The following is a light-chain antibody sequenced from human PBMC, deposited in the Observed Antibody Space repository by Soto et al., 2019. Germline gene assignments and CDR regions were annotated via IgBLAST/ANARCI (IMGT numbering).Light chain of an antibody. CDR3: ALYVGGAIPWV. J-gene: IGLJ3*02. Sequence: QTVVTQEPSLSVSPGGTVTLPCGLTSGSVSTSYYPGWYQQTPGQAPRTLIYSTNTRSSGVPDRFSGSILGNKAALTITGPQADDESDYYCALYVGGAIPWVFGGGTKLTVL. CDR2: STN. V-gene: IGLV8-61*01. CDR1: SGSVSTSYY.